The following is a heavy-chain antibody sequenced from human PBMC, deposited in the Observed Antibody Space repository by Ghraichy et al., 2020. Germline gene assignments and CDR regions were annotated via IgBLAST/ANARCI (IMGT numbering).Heavy chain of an antibody. CDR2: IKSKPDGGTT. J-gene: IGHJ1*01. Sequence: LSLTCAASGFTFNNAWMSWVRQAPGMGLEWVGRIKSKPDGGTTDYAAPVEGRFTISRDDSQNTLYLQMNSLKTEDTALYYCAASGVPAALNKYFQHWGQGTLVTVSS. CDR1: GFTFNNAW. CDR3: AASGVPAALNKYFQH. V-gene: IGHV3-15*01. D-gene: IGHD2-2*01.